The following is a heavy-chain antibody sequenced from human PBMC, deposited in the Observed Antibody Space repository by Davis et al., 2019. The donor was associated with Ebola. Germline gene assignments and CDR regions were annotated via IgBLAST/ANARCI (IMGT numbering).Heavy chain of an antibody. J-gene: IGHJ4*02. Sequence: GESLKISCAASGFIFSNFWMTWVRQAPGKGLEWVASIRQDGTEKYYVNSVNGRFTISRDNAKDSLFLQMNSLRAEDTAVYYCARDAYMLRGAMNDFDSWGQGTLVSVSS. CDR1: GFIFSNFW. V-gene: IGHV3-7*01. CDR3: ARDAYMLRGAMNDFDS. D-gene: IGHD3-10*01. CDR2: IRQDGTEK.